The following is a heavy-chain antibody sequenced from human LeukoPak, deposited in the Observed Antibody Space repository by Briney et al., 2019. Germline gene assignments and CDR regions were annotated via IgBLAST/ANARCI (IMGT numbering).Heavy chain of an antibody. CDR1: GYSISSGYY. V-gene: IGHV4-38-2*02. J-gene: IGHJ3*02. CDR2: IYHSGST. Sequence: SETLSLTCTVSGYSISSGYYWGWIRQPPGKGLEWIGSIYHSGSTYYNPSLKSRVTISVDTSKDQFSLKLTSMTAADTAVYYCARIQINCSGGSCRLDAFDIWGQGTMATVSS. CDR3: ARIQINCSGGSCRLDAFDI. D-gene: IGHD2-15*01.